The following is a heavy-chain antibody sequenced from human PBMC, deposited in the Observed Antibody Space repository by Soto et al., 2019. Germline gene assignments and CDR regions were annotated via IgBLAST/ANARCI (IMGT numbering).Heavy chain of an antibody. Sequence: QVQLVQSGAEVKKPGSSVKVSCKASGGTFSSYTISWVRQAPGQGLEWMGRIIPILGIANYAQKFQGRVTITADKSTSTAYMELSSLRSEDTAVYYCARGVVPAAMPYDAFDIWGQGTMVTVSS. J-gene: IGHJ3*02. D-gene: IGHD2-2*01. CDR3: ARGVVPAAMPYDAFDI. CDR1: GGTFSSYT. CDR2: IIPILGIA. V-gene: IGHV1-69*02.